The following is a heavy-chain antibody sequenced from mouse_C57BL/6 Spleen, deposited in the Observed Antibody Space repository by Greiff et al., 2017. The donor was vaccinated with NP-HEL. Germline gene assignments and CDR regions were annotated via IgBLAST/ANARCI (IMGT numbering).Heavy chain of an antibody. CDR1: GYTFTTYP. CDR3: ASQVLGRVFDY. V-gene: IGHV1-47*01. CDR2: FHPYDADT. Sequence: QVQLQQSGAELVKPGASVKMSCKASGYTFTTYPMDWVKQNPGQSLEWIGNFHPYDADTKYNEKFKGKATLTVEKASSTVYLELSRITSDDSAVYDCASQVLGRVFDYWGQGTTLTVSS. D-gene: IGHD4-1*01. J-gene: IGHJ2*01.